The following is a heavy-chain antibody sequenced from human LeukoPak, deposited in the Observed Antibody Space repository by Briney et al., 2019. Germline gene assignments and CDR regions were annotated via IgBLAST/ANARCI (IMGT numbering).Heavy chain of an antibody. Sequence: GGSLRLSCAASGFTFSYYSMNWVRQAPGKGLEWVSSISSSSTYIYYADSVKGRFTISRDNAKNSLYLQMNSLRAEDTAVYYCARSAYDYSHSEAAENYFDYWGQGTLVAVSS. CDR1: GFTFSYYS. CDR2: ISSSSTYI. D-gene: IGHD5-12*01. V-gene: IGHV3-21*01. CDR3: ARSAYDYSHSEAAENYFDY. J-gene: IGHJ4*02.